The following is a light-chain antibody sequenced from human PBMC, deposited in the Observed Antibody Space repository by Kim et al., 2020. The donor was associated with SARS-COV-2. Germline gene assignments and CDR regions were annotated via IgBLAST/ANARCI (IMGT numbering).Light chain of an antibody. Sequence: DVVLTQSPLSLPVALGQPASISCRSSQSLVYTDGNTYLNWFQQRPGQSPRRLIYMVSNRDSGVPDRFSGSGSGDSFTLRISRVEAENVGVYFCMKATYWPFTFGPRTKVDIK. CDR3: MKATYWPFT. J-gene: IGKJ3*01. CDR1: QSLVYTDGNTY. V-gene: IGKV2-30*01. CDR2: MVS.